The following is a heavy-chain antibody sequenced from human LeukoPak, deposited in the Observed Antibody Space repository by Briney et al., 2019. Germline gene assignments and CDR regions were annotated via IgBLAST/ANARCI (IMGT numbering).Heavy chain of an antibody. Sequence: ASVKVSCKASGYTFTGYYMHWVRQAPGQGLEWMGWINPNSGGTNYAQKFQGRVTMTRDTSTSTAYMELRSLRSDDTAVYYCARVAQRLYYDSSGPYFDYWGQGTLVTVSS. D-gene: IGHD3-22*01. J-gene: IGHJ4*02. CDR1: GYTFTGYY. V-gene: IGHV1-2*02. CDR2: INPNSGGT. CDR3: ARVAQRLYYDSSGPYFDY.